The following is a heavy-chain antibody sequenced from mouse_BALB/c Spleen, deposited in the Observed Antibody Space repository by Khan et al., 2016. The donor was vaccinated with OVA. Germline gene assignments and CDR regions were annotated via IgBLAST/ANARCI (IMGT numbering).Heavy chain of an antibody. Sequence: QVQLKQSGPGLVAPSQSLSITCTVSGFSLTGYGVNWVRQPPGKGLEWLGMIWGDGNTDYNSDLNSKLCISTDNSKSQVFLKMNSLQTDDTAMYYCARAYYGNYREAMDYWGQGTSVTVSS. CDR1: GFSLTGYG. CDR2: IWGDGNT. J-gene: IGHJ4*01. CDR3: ARAYYGNYREAMDY. D-gene: IGHD2-10*01. V-gene: IGHV2-6-7*01.